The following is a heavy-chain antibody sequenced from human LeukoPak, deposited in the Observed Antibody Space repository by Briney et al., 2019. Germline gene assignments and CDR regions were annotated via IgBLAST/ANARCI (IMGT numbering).Heavy chain of an antibody. CDR2: ISYDGSVK. D-gene: IGHD4-17*01. CDR1: RFSFSDYD. J-gene: IGHJ2*01. CDR3: AKEYDYGYWFFDL. Sequence: PGGSLRLSCRASRFSFSDYDMHWVRQAPGKGLEWVAVISYDGSVKHYADSVRGRFTISRDNSKNTLYLQMNSLRPEDTAVYYCAKEYDYGYWFFDLWGRGTLVTVSS. V-gene: IGHV3-30*18.